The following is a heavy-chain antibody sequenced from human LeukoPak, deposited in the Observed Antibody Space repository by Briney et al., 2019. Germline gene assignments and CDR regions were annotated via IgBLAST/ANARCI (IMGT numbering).Heavy chain of an antibody. Sequence: KPSETPSLTCTVSGGSISSSSYYWGWIRQPPGKGLEWIGSIYYSGSTYYNPSLKSRVTISVDTSKNQFSLKLSSVTAADTAVYYCARLGHCSGGSCYGGYIPGWGQGTLVTVSS. CDR2: IYYSGST. D-gene: IGHD2-15*01. J-gene: IGHJ4*02. CDR1: GGSISSSSYY. CDR3: ARLGHCSGGSCYGGYIPG. V-gene: IGHV4-39*01.